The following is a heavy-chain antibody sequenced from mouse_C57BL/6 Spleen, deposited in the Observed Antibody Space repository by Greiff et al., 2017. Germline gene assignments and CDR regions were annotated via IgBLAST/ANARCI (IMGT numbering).Heavy chain of an antibody. CDR1: GYSFTDYN. CDR3: AAYSDYDPYYAMDY. J-gene: IGHJ4*01. D-gene: IGHD2-4*01. Sequence: EVQLQQSGPELVKPGASVKISCKASGYSFTDYNMNWVKQSNGKSLEWIGVINPNYGTTSYNQKFKGKATLTVDQSSSTAYMQLNSLTSEDSAVYYCAAYSDYDPYYAMDYWGQGTSVTVSS. CDR2: INPNYGTT. V-gene: IGHV1-39*01.